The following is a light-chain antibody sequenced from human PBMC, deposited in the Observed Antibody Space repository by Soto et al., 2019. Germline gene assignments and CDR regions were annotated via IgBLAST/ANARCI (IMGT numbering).Light chain of an antibody. CDR2: TNS. CDR1: SPNVGTNP. CDR3: ATWDDNVYV. Sequence: QSALTQPPSASGTPGQTVTISCSISSPNVGTNPVAWYQQLPGTAPKPLIYTNSQRPLGVPVRFSGSKSGTSASLAISGLQSEDEGDYYCATWDDNVYVFGTGTKVTVL. J-gene: IGLJ1*01. V-gene: IGLV1-44*01.